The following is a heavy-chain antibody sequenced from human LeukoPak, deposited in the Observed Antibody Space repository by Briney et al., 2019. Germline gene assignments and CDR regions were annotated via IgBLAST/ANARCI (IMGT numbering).Heavy chain of an antibody. D-gene: IGHD3-10*01. V-gene: IGHV4-30-4*01. CDR3: AREGYEITMVRGVIRYYYGMDV. Sequence: SETLSLTCIVSGGSISSYYWSWIRQPPGKGLEWIGYIYYSGSTYYNPSLKSRVTISVDTSKNQFSLKLSSVTAADTAVYYCAREGYEITMVRGVIRYYYGMDVWGQGTTVTVSS. J-gene: IGHJ6*02. CDR1: GGSISSYY. CDR2: IYYSGST.